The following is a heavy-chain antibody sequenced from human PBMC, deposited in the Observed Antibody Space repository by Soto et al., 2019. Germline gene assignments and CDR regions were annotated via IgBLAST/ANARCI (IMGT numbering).Heavy chain of an antibody. D-gene: IGHD1-7*01. V-gene: IGHV1-18*01. CDR2: ISAYNGNT. CDR3: ARERDNWNYDHYYYYGMDV. Sequence: ASVKVYCKASGYTFPSSGISWVRQAPGQGLEWMGWISAYNGNTNYAQKLQGRVTMTTDTSTSTAYMELRSLRSDDTAVYYCARERDNWNYDHYYYYGMDVWGQGTTVTVSS. J-gene: IGHJ6*02. CDR1: GYTFPSSG.